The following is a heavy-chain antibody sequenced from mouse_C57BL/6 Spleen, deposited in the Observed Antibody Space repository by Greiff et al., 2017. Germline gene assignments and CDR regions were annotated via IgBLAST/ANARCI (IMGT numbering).Heavy chain of an antibody. D-gene: IGHD1-1*01. J-gene: IGHJ2*01. CDR2: IYPGSGNT. CDR3: ARRPIYGPSFDY. V-gene: IGHV1-66*01. Sequence: QVQLQQSGPELVKPGASVKISCKASGYSFTSYYIHWVKQRPGQGLAWIGWIYPGSGNTKYNEKFKGKATLTADTSSSTAYMQLSSLTSEDSAVYYCARRPIYGPSFDYWGQGTTLTVSS. CDR1: GYSFTSYY.